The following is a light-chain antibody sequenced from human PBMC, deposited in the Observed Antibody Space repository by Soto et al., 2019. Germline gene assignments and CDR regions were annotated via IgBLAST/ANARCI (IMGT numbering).Light chain of an antibody. J-gene: IGKJ1*01. CDR3: QHYGSSGT. CDR1: QSISGT. V-gene: IGKV3-20*01. CDR2: GAS. Sequence: TRSPTTMSLAPRGGAPLSCRASQSISGTLAWYQQKPGQAPRLLIYGASTRATSFPARFSGSGSGTDFTLTISRLEPEDFAVYYCQHYGSSGTFGQGTNVDIK.